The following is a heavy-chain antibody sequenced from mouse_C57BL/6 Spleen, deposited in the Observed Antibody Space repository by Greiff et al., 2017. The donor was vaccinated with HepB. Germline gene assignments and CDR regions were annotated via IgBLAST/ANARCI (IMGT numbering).Heavy chain of an antibody. D-gene: IGHD1-1*01. Sequence: VQLQQSGAELVKPGASVKISCKASGYAFSSYWMNWVKQRPGKGLEWIGQVYPGDGDTNYNGKFKGKATLTADKSSSTAYMQLSSLTSEDSAVYFCARYDTTVVGPYYYAMDYWGQGTSVTVSS. CDR3: ARYDTTVVGPYYYAMDY. CDR2: VYPGDGDT. V-gene: IGHV1-80*01. CDR1: GYAFSSYW. J-gene: IGHJ4*01.